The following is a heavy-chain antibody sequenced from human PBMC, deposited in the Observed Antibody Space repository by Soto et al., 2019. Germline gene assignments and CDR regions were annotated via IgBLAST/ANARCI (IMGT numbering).Heavy chain of an antibody. D-gene: IGHD3-10*01. CDR1: GGSISSGGYN. Sequence: QVQLQESGPGLVKPSQTLSLTCTVSGGSISSGGYNWSWIRQHPGKGLEWIGYIYYSGSTYYNPSLKSRVTISVDTSKNQFSLKLSSVTAADTAVYYCAGLLWFGEIYYFDYWGQGTLVTVSS. CDR2: IYYSGST. J-gene: IGHJ4*02. CDR3: AGLLWFGEIYYFDY. V-gene: IGHV4-31*03.